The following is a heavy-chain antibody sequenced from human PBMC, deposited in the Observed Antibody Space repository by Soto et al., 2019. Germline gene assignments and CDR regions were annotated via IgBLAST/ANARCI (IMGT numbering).Heavy chain of an antibody. CDR2: ITGSGSSA. D-gene: IGHD4-4*01. Sequence: EVQLLESGGGLVQPGGSLRLSCAASGFTFSSFAMNWVRQAPGKGLEWVSAITGSGSSAYFADAVKGRFTISRDNSKKTLYLQMTSLRVEDSGVYFCAKATVTTSYFYGMEVRGQGTRVIVSS. CDR3: AKATVTTSYFYGMEV. CDR1: GFTFSSFA. J-gene: IGHJ6*02. V-gene: IGHV3-23*01.